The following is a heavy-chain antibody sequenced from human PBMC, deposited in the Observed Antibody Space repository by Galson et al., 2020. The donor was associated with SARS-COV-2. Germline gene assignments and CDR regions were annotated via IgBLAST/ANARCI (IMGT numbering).Heavy chain of an antibody. V-gene: IGHV1-46*01. J-gene: IGHJ4*02. D-gene: IGHD2-2*01. Sequence: ASVTVSCKASGYTFTSYYMHWVRQAPGQGLEWMGIINPSGGSTSYAQKFQGRVTMTRDTSTSTVYMELSSLRSEDTAVYYCARAPNIVVVPAAPFDYWGQGTLVTVSS. CDR1: GYTFTSYY. CDR2: INPSGGST. CDR3: ARAPNIVVVPAAPFDY.